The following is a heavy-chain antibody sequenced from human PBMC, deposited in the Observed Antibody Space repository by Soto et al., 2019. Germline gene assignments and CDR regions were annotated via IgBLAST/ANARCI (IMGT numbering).Heavy chain of an antibody. CDR2: VSHSGRG. J-gene: IGHJ5*02. D-gene: IGHD3-22*01. CDR1: GGSFSRYY. V-gene: IGHV4-34*01. CDR3: ARAGSSGYRWFAL. Sequence: QVQLQPWGAGLLTPSGTLSLTCGVYGGSFSRYYWCWIRQPPPKGLVCIGEVSHSGRGNANPFLKGRLTISVDTSKKQFSPKLISVTAGYTTVNYCARAGSSGYRWFALRGLGTAVIVSS.